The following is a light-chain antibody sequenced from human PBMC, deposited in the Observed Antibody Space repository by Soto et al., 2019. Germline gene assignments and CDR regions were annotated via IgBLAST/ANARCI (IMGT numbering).Light chain of an antibody. CDR2: ATS. CDR1: QNINNY. V-gene: IGKV1-39*01. J-gene: IGKJ2*01. CDR3: QQSYKNPYT. Sequence: DIQMTQSPSSLSASVGDRVTITCRASQNINNYLNWYQQKPGKAPNLLIYATSSLQGGVPSRFSGSGSGTDFTLTISSLQPEDFAAYYCQQSYKNPYTFGQGTKLEIK.